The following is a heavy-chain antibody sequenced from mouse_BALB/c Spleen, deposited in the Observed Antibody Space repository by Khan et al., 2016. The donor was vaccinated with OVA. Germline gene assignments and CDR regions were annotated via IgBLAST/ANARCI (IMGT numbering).Heavy chain of an antibody. V-gene: IGHV3-2*02. CDR2: ISSTGST. Sequence: EVQLQESGPGLVKPSQSLSLTCTVTGYSITSDYAWNWIRQFPGNKLEWMGYISSTGSTSYNPSLKSRISITRAISKNQFFLQCKSVTTEDTATYYGARSLYYSYGYALDCWGRGTSVTVSA. J-gene: IGHJ4*01. CDR1: GYSITSDYA. D-gene: IGHD2-12*01. CDR3: ARSLYYSYGYALDC.